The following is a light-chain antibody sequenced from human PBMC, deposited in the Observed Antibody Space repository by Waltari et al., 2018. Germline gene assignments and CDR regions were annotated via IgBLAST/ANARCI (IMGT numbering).Light chain of an antibody. CDR2: EVN. CDR1: GSDVGSYNL. V-gene: IGLV2-23*02. CDR3: CSFATNSIVI. Sequence: QSALTQPASVSGSPGQSITISCSGTGSDVGSYNLVSWYQQHPGNAPQLIIYEVNMRPSGVSDRFSGSKSGVTASLTISGLQAEDEAVYFCCSFATNSIVIFGGGTKLTVL. J-gene: IGLJ2*01.